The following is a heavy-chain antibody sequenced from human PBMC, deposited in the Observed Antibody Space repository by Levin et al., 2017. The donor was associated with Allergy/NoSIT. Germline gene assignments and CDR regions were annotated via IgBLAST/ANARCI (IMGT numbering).Heavy chain of an antibody. CDR2: INHSGST. CDR1: GGSFSDHY. Sequence: SETLSLTCAVYGGSFSDHYWSWIRQVPGRGLEWIGEINHSGSTDYTPSLKSRLTISVDTSKNQYSLKLSSVTAADTAVYYCARRDYIWGGYRHRAFDIWGQGTMVTVSS. V-gene: IGHV4-34*01. D-gene: IGHD3-16*02. CDR3: ARRDYIWGGYRHRAFDI. J-gene: IGHJ3*02.